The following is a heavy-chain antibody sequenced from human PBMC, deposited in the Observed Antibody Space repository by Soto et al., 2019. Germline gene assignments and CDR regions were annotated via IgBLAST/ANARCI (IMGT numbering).Heavy chain of an antibody. J-gene: IGHJ6*02. D-gene: IGHD1-7*01. Sequence: ASVKVSCKASGYTFTSYGISWVRQAPGQGLEWMGWISAYNGNTNYAQKLQGRVTMTTDTSTSTAYMEVTSLTSNDTAVYFCAREAGTIGNYYYGMDVWGQGTTVTVSS. CDR1: GYTFTSYG. V-gene: IGHV1-18*01. CDR2: ISAYNGNT. CDR3: AREAGTIGNYYYGMDV.